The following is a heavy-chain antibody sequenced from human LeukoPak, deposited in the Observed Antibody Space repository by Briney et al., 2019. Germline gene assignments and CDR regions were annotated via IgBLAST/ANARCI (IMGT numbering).Heavy chain of an antibody. CDR1: GGSISSSSYY. D-gene: IGHD6-13*01. CDR3: ARSGAAAVTGWFDP. Sequence: PETLSLTCTVSGGSISSSSYYWGWIRQPPGKGLEWIGSIYYSGSTYYNPSLKSRVTISVDTSKNQFSLKLSSVTAADTAVYYCARSGAAAVTGWFDPWGQGTLVTVSS. CDR2: IYYSGST. J-gene: IGHJ5*02. V-gene: IGHV4-39*07.